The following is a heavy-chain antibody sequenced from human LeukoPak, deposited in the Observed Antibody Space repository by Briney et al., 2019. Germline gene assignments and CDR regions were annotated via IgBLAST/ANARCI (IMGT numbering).Heavy chain of an antibody. CDR1: GFIFSDDY. J-gene: IGHJ4*02. CDR3: ARETPRRGETRDGYR. D-gene: IGHD5-24*01. V-gene: IGHV3-11*04. CDR2: ISGSGYTM. Sequence: GGSLRLSCAASGFIFSDDYMSWIRQAPGKGPEWLSYISGSGYTMNYADSVKGRFTISRDNAKNLLFLQINSLRVEDTAVYYCARETPRRGETRDGYRWGQGTVVTVSS.